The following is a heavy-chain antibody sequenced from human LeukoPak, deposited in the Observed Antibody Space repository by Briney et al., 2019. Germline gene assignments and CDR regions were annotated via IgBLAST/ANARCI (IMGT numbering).Heavy chain of an antibody. D-gene: IGHD2-21*02. J-gene: IGHJ3*02. Sequence: SQTLSLTCIVSGGSINSGSYYWSWIRHPPGKGLQWLGYISYTGSTYNNPSLKSRLTIPIDTSKNQFSLRLDSVTAADTAGYFCARVLVVTATIDAFDIWGQGTVVTVSS. CDR2: ISYTGST. CDR1: GGSINSGSYY. V-gene: IGHV4-31*02. CDR3: ARVLVVTATIDAFDI.